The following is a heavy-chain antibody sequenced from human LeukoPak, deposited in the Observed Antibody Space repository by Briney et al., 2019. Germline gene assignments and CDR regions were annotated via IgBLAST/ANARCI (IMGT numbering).Heavy chain of an antibody. Sequence: GSLRLSCAASGFSFSTYSMSWVRQPPGKGLEWIGSIYYSGSTYYNPSLKSRVTISVDTSKNQFSLKLSSVTAADTAVYYCARHEVLTMVRGVLDYWGQGTLVTVSS. CDR3: ARHEVLTMVRGVLDY. V-gene: IGHV4-39*01. J-gene: IGHJ4*02. D-gene: IGHD3-10*01. CDR2: IYYSGST. CDR1: GFSFSTYS.